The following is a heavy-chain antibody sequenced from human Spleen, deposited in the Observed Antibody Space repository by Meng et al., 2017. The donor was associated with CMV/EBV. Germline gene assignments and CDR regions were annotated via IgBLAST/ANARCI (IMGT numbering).Heavy chain of an antibody. CDR2: IKSEPDGGTI. V-gene: IGHV3-15*01. J-gene: IGHJ6*02. CDR3: TVGYPYYYYGMDV. Sequence: GESLKISCGASGFTFSRYWMSWVRQAPGKGLEWVGRIKSEPDGGTIDYSAPVKGRFSIARDDSKHMVYLQLNSLKTEDTAVYYCTVGYPYYYYGMDVWGQGTTVTVSS. D-gene: IGHD5-18*01. CDR1: GFTFSRYW.